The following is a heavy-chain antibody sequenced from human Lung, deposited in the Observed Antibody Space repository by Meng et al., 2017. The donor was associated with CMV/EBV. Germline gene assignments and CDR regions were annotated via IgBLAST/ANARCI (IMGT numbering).Heavy chain of an antibody. CDR2: ISSGGSTI. CDR3: ARDIWLYGSSWTGFQH. D-gene: IGHD6-13*01. J-gene: IGHJ1*01. CDR1: GFTFSDYY. Sequence: SCAASGFTFSDYYMSWIRQAPGKGLEWVSYISSGGSTIYHADSVKGRFTISRDNAKNSLYLQMNSLRAEDTAVYYCARDIWLYGSSWTGFQHWVQGNXVTVSS. V-gene: IGHV3-11*01.